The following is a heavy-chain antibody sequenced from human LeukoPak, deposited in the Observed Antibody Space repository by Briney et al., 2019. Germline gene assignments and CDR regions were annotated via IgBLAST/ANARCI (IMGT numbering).Heavy chain of an antibody. V-gene: IGHV1-2*02. CDR3: ARTVKYYYYYGMDV. D-gene: IGHD4-17*01. CDR1: GYTFTGYY. J-gene: IGHJ6*02. Sequence: GASVKVSCKASGYTFTGYYMHWVRQAPGQGLEWMGWINPNSGGTNYAQKFQGRVTMTRDTSISTAYMELSRLRSDDTAVYYCARTVKYYYYYGMDVWGQGTTVTVSS. CDR2: INPNSGGT.